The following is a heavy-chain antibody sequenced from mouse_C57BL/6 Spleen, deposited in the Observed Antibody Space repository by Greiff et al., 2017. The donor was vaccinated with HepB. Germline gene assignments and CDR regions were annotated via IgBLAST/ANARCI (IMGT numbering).Heavy chain of an antibody. CDR1: GYTFTDHT. Sequence: VQLQQSDAELVRPGASVKISCKASGYTFTDHTIHWMKQRPEQGLEWIGNIYPRDGSTKYNEKFKGKATLTADKSSSTAYMQLSSLTSEDSAVYFCATDDSSGYRQFAYWGQGTLVTVSA. D-gene: IGHD3-2*02. CDR3: ATDDSSGYRQFAY. CDR2: IYPRDGST. V-gene: IGHV1-78*01. J-gene: IGHJ3*01.